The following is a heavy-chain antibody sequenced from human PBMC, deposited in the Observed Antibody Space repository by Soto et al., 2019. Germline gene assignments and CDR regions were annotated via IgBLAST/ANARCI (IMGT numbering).Heavy chain of an antibody. CDR2: IYYSGST. J-gene: IGHJ4*02. CDR3: ARVSYYYDSSGYPDLDY. V-gene: IGHV4-61*01. D-gene: IGHD3-22*01. Sequence: TSETLSLTCTVSGGSVSSGSYYWSWIRQPPWKGLEWIGYIYYSGSTNYNPSLKSRVTISVDTSKNQFSLKLSSVTAADTAVYYCARVSYYYDSSGYPDLDYWGQGXLVTVYS. CDR1: GGSVSSGSYY.